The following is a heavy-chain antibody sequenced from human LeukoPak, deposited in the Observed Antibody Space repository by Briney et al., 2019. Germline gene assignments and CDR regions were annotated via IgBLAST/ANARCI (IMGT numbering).Heavy chain of an antibody. J-gene: IGHJ4*02. V-gene: IGHV4-61*08. CDR3: ASGLVPAASLDY. CDR1: TGAMSRGGYY. D-gene: IGHD2-2*01. Sequence: SETLSLTCTVSTGAMSRGGYYWNWLRQPPGKGLEWIGDFYYSGTSNYNPSLKSRVTISVDTSKRQFSLKLNSVTAADTAVYYCASGLVPAASLDYWGQGTLVTVSS. CDR2: FYYSGTS.